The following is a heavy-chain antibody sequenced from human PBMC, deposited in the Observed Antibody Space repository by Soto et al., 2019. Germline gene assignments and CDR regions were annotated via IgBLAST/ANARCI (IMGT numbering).Heavy chain of an antibody. J-gene: IGHJ4*02. CDR2: ISYDGSNK. Sequence: LRLSCAASGFTFSSYGMHWVRQAPGKGLEWVAVISYDGSNKYYADSVKGRFTISRDNSKNTLYLQMNSLRAEDTAVYYCAKDLRYGSGSYGLDYWGQGTLVTVSS. CDR3: AKDLRYGSGSYGLDY. CDR1: GFTFSSYG. V-gene: IGHV3-30*18. D-gene: IGHD3-10*01.